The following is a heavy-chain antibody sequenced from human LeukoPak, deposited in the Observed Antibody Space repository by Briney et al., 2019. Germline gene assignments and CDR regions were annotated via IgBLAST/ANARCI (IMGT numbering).Heavy chain of an antibody. CDR1: GGSFSGYY. D-gene: IGHD3-9*01. CDR3: ARYVLRYFDWLFPGGIKTRRGYWYFDL. V-gene: IGHV4-34*01. CDR2: INHSGST. J-gene: IGHJ2*01. Sequence: KTSETLSLTCAVYGGSFSGYYWSWIRQPPGTGLEWIGEINHSGSTNYNPSLKSRVTISVDTSKNQFSLKLSSVTAADTAVYYCARYVLRYFDWLFPGGIKTRRGYWYFDLWGRGTLVTVSS.